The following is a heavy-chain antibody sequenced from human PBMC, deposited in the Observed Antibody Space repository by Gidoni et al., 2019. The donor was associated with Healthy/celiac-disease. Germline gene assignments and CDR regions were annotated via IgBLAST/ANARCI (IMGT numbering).Heavy chain of an antibody. CDR2: ISWNSGSI. CDR3: AKGYSSSWYSEYFQH. J-gene: IGHJ1*01. V-gene: IGHV3-9*01. CDR1: GFTFDAYA. D-gene: IGHD6-13*01. Sequence: EVQLVESVGGLVQPGRSLRLSCAASGFTFDAYAMHWVRQAPGKGLEWVSGISWNSGSIGYADSVKGRFTISRDNAKNSLYLQMNSLRAEDTALYYCAKGYSSSWYSEYFQHWGQGTLVTVSS.